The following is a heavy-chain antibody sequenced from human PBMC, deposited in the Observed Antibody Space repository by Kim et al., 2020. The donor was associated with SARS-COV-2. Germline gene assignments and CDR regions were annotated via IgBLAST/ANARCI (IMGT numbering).Heavy chain of an antibody. J-gene: IGHJ3*02. CDR1: GGTFSSYS. D-gene: IGHD3-22*01. CDR3: ARWGENSDYYDSSGPDAFDI. Sequence: SVKVSCKASGGTFSSYSISWVRQAPGQGLEWMGGIIPIFGTANYAQKFQGRVTITADESTSTAYMELSSLRSEATAVYYCARWGENSDYYDSSGPDAFDIWGQGTMVTVSS. CDR2: IIPIFGTA. V-gene: IGHV1-69*13.